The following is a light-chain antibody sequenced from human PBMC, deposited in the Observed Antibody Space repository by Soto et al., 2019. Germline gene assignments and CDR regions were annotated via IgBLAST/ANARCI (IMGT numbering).Light chain of an antibody. V-gene: IGLV2-8*01. CDR2: EVS. CDR3: SSYAGSNNLRV. CDR1: SSDVGGYNY. J-gene: IGLJ2*01. Sequence: QSALTQPPSASGSPGQSVTIFCTGTSSDVGGYNYVSWYQQHPGKAPKLMIYEVSKRPSGVPDRVSGSKSGNTASLTVSGLQAEDEADYYCSSYAGSNNLRVFGGGTKLTVL.